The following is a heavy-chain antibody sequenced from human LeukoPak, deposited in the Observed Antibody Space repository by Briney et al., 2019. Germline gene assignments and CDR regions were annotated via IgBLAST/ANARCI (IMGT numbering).Heavy chain of an antibody. D-gene: IGHD5-12*01. CDR2: ISYDGAHK. V-gene: IGHV3-30-3*01. Sequence: GGSLRLSCAASGFTFSYYAMHWVRQAPGKGLEWVAVISYDGAHKDYAGSVKGRFSISRDNSENTLYLQMNSLRVEDTSVYYCARGSPGVTGYDSNHYYGMDVWGQGTTVTVS. CDR3: ARGSPGVTGYDSNHYYGMDV. J-gene: IGHJ6*02. CDR1: GFTFSYYA.